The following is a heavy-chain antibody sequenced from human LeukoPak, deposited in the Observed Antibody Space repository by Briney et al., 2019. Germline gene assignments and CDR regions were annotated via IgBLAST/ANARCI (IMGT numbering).Heavy chain of an antibody. CDR3: ARAYGDYFDYYYYMDV. D-gene: IGHD4-17*01. CDR1: GYTFTGYY. J-gene: IGHJ6*03. V-gene: IGHV1-2*02. Sequence: ASVKVSCKASGYTFTGYYMHWVRQAPGQGLEWMGWINPNSGDTNFAQKLQGRVTMTTDTSTSTAYMELRSLRSDDTAVYYCARAYGDYFDYYYYMDVWGKGTTVTISS. CDR2: INPNSGDT.